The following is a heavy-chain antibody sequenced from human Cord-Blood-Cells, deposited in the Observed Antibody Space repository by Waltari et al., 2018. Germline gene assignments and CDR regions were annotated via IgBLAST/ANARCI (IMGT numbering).Heavy chain of an antibody. CDR2: IYYSGST. J-gene: IGHJ5*02. D-gene: IGHD2-2*01. V-gene: IGHV4-59*01. CDR3: AREAPDCSSTSCYRWFDP. CDR1: GGSISSYY. Sequence: QVQLQESGPGLVKPSETLSLTCTVSGGSISSYYWSWIRQPPGKGLEWIGYIYYSGSTNYNPSRKSRVTISVDTSKNQFSLKLSSVTAADTAVYYCAREAPDCSSTSCYRWFDPRGQGTLVTVSS.